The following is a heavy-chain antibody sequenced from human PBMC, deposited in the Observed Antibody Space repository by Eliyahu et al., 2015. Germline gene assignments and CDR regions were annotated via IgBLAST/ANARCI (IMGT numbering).Heavy chain of an antibody. J-gene: IGHJ4*02. D-gene: IGHD3-22*01. CDR2: INHSGST. V-gene: IGHV4-34*01. CDR3: ARGYYKDSSLLSFDY. CDR1: GGSXSGXX. Sequence: QVQLQQWGAGLLKPSXTLSLTCAVYGGSXSGXXWSWIRQPPGKXLEWIGEINHSGSTNYNPSLKSRVTISVDTSKNQFSLKLSSVTAADTAVYYCARGYYKDSSLLSFDYWGQGTLVTVSS.